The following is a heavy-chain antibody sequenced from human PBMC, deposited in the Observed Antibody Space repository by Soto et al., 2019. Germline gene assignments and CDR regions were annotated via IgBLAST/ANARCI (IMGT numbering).Heavy chain of an antibody. CDR3: ARAGSQTEALDI. Sequence: QVQLVQSGAEVRKPGASLKVSCKASGYIFTNHDIHWVRQATGQGLEWMGWMNPDTRNTGYAQKHKGRFTLTTKTSINTPYMELSSMTSEDTAMYYCARAGSQTEALDIWGQGTMVTVSS. CDR2: MNPDTRNT. CDR1: GYIFTNHD. J-gene: IGHJ3*02. V-gene: IGHV1-8*01. D-gene: IGHD1-26*01.